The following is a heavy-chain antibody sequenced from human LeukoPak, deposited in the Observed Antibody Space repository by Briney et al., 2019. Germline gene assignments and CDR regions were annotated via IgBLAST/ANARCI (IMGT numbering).Heavy chain of an antibody. V-gene: IGHV3-64*01. D-gene: IGHD3-22*01. Sequence: PGRSLRLSCAASGFTFSSYAMHWVRQAPGKGLEYVSAISSNGGSTYYANSVKGRFTISRDNSKNTLYLQMGSLRAEDMAVYYCARDPFYDSSGYLDYWGQGTLVTVSS. J-gene: IGHJ4*02. CDR1: GFTFSSYA. CDR2: ISSNGGST. CDR3: ARDPFYDSSGYLDY.